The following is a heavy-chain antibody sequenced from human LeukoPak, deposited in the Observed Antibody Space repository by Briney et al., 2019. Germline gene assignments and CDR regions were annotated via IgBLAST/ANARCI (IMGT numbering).Heavy chain of an antibody. V-gene: IGHV4-59*08. CDR2: IYYSGST. D-gene: IGHD3-22*01. Sequence: SGTLSLTCTVSGGSISSYYWSWIRQPPGKGLEWIGYIYYSGSTNYNPSLKSRVTISVDTSKNQFSLKLSSVTAADTAVYYCARHESDFYDSSGYYSRPFDYWGQGTLVTVSS. CDR1: GGSISSYY. CDR3: ARHESDFYDSSGYYSRPFDY. J-gene: IGHJ4*02.